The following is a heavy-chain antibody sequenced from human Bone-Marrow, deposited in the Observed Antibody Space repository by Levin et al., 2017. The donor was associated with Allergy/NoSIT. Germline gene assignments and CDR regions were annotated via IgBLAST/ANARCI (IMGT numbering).Heavy chain of an antibody. D-gene: IGHD3-10*01. CDR3: ARVAKTWSAVRGALDF. V-gene: IGHV4-34*01. J-gene: IGHJ4*02. CDR2: INHSGST. Sequence: SETLSLTCAVFGGSFSGYYWSWIRQPPGKGLEWIGEINHSGSTNYNPSLKSRVTISVDTSKNQFSLQLSSVTAADTAVYYCARVAKTWSAVRGALDFWGQGTLVTVSS. CDR1: GGSFSGYY.